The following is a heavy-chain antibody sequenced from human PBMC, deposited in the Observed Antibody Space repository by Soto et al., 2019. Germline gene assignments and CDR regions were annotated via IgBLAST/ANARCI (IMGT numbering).Heavy chain of an antibody. CDR2: ISTPGTSK. V-gene: IGHV3-48*02. D-gene: IGHD4-17*01. CDR3: ARDRGADYGDFDY. J-gene: IGHJ4*02. Sequence: EVQLVESGGGLVQPGGSLTLSCVASGFTISTYSFNWVCQTPGKGLEWLSYISTPGTSKYYADSIQGRVTVSRDNAKSSLFLHLSSLRKEDTAVYYCARDRGADYGDFDYWGQGTLVTVSS. CDR1: GFTISTYS.